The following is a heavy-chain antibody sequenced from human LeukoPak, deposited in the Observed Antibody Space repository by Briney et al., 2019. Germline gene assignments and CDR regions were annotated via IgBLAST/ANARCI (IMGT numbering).Heavy chain of an antibody. D-gene: IGHD3-3*01. V-gene: IGHV4-4*02. CDR3: ARVLNSVTIFGVVRPYYYYMDV. CDR1: GGSISSSNW. Sequence: SGTLSLTCAVSGGSISSSNWWSWVRQPPGKGLEWIGEIYHSGSTNYNPSLKSRVTISVDTSKNQFSLKLSSVTAADTAVYYCARVLNSVTIFGVVRPYYYYMDVWGKGTTVTVSS. CDR2: IYHSGST. J-gene: IGHJ6*03.